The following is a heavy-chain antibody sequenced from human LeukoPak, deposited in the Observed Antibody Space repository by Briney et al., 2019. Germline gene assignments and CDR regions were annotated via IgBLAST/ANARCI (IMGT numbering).Heavy chain of an antibody. Sequence: SQTLSLTCTVSGGSISSGGYYWSWIRQPPGKGLEWIGYIYHSGSTYYNPSLKSRVTISVDRSKNQFSLKLSSVTAADTAVYYCARPYDFWSGYNYFDYWGQGILVTVSS. CDR1: GGSISSGGYY. CDR2: IYHSGST. CDR3: ARPYDFWSGYNYFDY. J-gene: IGHJ4*02. D-gene: IGHD3-3*01. V-gene: IGHV4-30-2*01.